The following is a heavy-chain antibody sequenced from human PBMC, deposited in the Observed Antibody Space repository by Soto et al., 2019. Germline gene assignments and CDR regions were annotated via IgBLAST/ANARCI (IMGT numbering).Heavy chain of an antibody. V-gene: IGHV2-70*01. D-gene: IGHD3-22*01. CDR1: GFSLSTSGMC. CDR2: IDWDDDK. CDR3: ARIRHSYYDSSGYYTN. J-gene: IGHJ4*02. Sequence: SGPTLVNPTQTLTLTCTCSGFSLSTSGMCVSWIRQPPGKALEWLALIDWDDDKYYSTSLKTRLTISKDTSKNQVVLTMTNMDPVDTATYYCARIRHSYYDSSGYYTNWGQGTLVTVSS.